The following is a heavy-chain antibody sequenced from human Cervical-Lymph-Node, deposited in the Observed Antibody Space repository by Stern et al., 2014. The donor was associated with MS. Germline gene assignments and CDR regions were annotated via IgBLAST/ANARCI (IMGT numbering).Heavy chain of an antibody. J-gene: IGHJ6*02. CDR2: IVVGSGKT. V-gene: IGHV1-58*02. D-gene: IGHD2-15*01. CDR1: GFTFTSSA. CDR3: AARYCSGGSCYNYYGMDV. Sequence: QLVESGPEVKKPGTSVKVSCKASGFTFTSSAMQSVRQARGQRLEWIGWIVVGSGKTNYAQKFQERVTITRDMSTNTAYMELSSLRSEDTAVYYCAARYCSGGSCYNYYGMDVWGQGTTVTVSS.